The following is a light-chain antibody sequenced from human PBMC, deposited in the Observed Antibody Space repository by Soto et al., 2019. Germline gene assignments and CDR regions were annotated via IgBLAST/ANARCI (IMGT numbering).Light chain of an antibody. CDR3: QQRSNWVT. J-gene: IGKJ4*01. CDR2: DSS. CDR1: QTVTKY. V-gene: IGKV3-11*01. Sequence: EILLTQSPDTLSLSPGERATLSCGASQTVTKYLAWYQQKPGQAPRLLIYDSSNRATGVPARFIGSGSGTNFTLTISRLEPEDFAVHYCQQRSNWVTFGGGTKVEI.